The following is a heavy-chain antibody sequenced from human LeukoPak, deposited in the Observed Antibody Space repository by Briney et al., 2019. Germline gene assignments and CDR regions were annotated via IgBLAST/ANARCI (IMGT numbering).Heavy chain of an antibody. V-gene: IGHV1-69*01. CDR1: GGTFSSYA. D-gene: IGHD3-10*01. CDR2: IIPIFGTA. CDR3: ARFGELLSQFDY. J-gene: IGHJ4*02. Sequence: SSVKVSCKASGGTFSSYAISWVRRAPGQGLEWMGGIIPIFGTANYAQKFQGRVTITADESTSTAYMELSSLRSEDTAVYYCARFGELLSQFDYWGQGTLVTVSS.